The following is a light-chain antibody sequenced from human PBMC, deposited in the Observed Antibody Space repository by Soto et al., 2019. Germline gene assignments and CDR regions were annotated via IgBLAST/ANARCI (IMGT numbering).Light chain of an antibody. CDR3: QQRSNWPPT. V-gene: IGKV3-11*01. CDR2: DAS. J-gene: IGKJ5*01. Sequence: EIVLTQSPATLSLSPGERATLSCRASQTVSSYLAWYQQKPGQAPRLLIYDASNRATGITARFSGSGSATDFTLGISSLEPEDFAVYYCQQRSNWPPTFGQGTRLEI. CDR1: QTVSSY.